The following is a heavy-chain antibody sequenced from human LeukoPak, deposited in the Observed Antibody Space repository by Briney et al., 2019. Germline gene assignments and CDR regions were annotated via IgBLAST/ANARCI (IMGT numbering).Heavy chain of an antibody. V-gene: IGHV3-30*18. CDR2: ISYDGTNK. Sequence: GGSLRLSCAASGFTFSSYGMQWVRQAPGKWLEWVALISYDGTNKYYADSVKGRFTISRDNSKSTLYLQMNSLRPEDTALYYCAKEPTGGFDIWGQGTMVTVSS. D-gene: IGHD2-8*02. CDR3: AKEPTGGFDI. CDR1: GFTFSSYG. J-gene: IGHJ3*02.